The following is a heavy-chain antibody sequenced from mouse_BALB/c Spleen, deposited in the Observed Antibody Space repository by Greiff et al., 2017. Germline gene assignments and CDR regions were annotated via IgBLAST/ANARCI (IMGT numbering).Heavy chain of an antibody. CDR3: AREGGYYAMDY. CDR2: ISDGGSYT. V-gene: IGHV5-4*02. CDR1: GFTFSDYY. J-gene: IGHJ4*01. Sequence: EVKLVESGGGLVKPGGSLKLSCAASGFTFSDYYMYWVRQTPEKRLEWVATISDGGSYTYYPDSMKGRFTISRDNAKNNLYLQMSSLKSEDTAMYYCAREGGYYAMDYWGQGTSVTVSA.